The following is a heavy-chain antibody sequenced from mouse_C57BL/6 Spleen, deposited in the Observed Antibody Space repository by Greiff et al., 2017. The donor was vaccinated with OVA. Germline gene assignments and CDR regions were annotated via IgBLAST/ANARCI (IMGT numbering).Heavy chain of an antibody. Sequence: VQLKESGPELVKPGASVKISCKASGYSFTGYYMNWVKQSPEKGLEWIGEINPSTGGTTYNQKFKAKATLTVDKSSSTAYMQLKSLTSEDSAVYYCARGGEGNSLDYWGQGTTLTVSS. D-gene: IGHD2-1*01. CDR1: GYSFTGYY. J-gene: IGHJ2*01. CDR3: ARGGEGNSLDY. CDR2: INPSTGGT. V-gene: IGHV1-42*01.